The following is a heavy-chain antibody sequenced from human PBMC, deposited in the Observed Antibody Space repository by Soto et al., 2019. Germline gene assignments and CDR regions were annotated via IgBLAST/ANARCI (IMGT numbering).Heavy chain of an antibody. J-gene: IGHJ6*02. D-gene: IGHD6-13*01. V-gene: IGHV5-51*01. CDR2: IYPGDSDT. CDR1: GYSFTSYW. Sequence: GESLKISCKGSGYSFTSYWIGWVRQMPGKGLEWMGIIYPGDSDTRYSPSFQGQVTISADKSISTAYLQWSSLKASDTAMYYCARHGHSSSWYYSGMDVWGQGTTVTGSS. CDR3: ARHGHSSSWYYSGMDV.